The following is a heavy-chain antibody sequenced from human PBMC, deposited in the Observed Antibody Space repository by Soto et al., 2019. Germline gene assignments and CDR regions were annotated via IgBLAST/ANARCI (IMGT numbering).Heavy chain of an antibody. J-gene: IGHJ5*02. Sequence: GGSLRLSCAASGFTFSSYTMNWVRQAPGKGLEWVSFICSISSYIYYADSVKGRFTISRDNSKNTLYLQMNSLRAEDTAVYYCAKEIAVAGTPFGPWGQGTLVTVSS. CDR2: ICSISSYI. CDR3: AKEIAVAGTPFGP. D-gene: IGHD6-19*01. V-gene: IGHV3-21*01. CDR1: GFTFSSYT.